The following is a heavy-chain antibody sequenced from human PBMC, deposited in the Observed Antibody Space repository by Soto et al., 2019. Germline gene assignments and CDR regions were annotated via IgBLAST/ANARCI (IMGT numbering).Heavy chain of an antibody. CDR3: ARDGGYCSSTSCYAGGFDY. Sequence: GGSLRLSCAASGFTFSSYSMNWVRQAPGKGLEWVSYISSSSSTIYYADSVKGRFTISRDNAKNSLYLQMNSLRAEDTAVYYCARDGGYCSSTSCYAGGFDYWGQGTLVTVSS. CDR2: ISSSSSTI. V-gene: IGHV3-48*01. J-gene: IGHJ4*02. CDR1: GFTFSSYS. D-gene: IGHD2-2*01.